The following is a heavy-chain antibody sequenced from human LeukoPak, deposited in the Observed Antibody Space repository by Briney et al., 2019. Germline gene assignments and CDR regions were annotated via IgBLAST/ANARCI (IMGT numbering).Heavy chain of an antibody. CDR1: GGTFSSYA. D-gene: IGHD5-18*01. J-gene: IGHJ5*02. V-gene: IGHV1-69*04. CDR2: IIPILGIA. CDR3: ARAPFDTAMVNWFDP. Sequence: SVKVSCKASGGTFSSYAISWVRQAPGQGLEWTGRIIPILGIANYAQKFQGRVTITADKSTSTAYMELSSLRSEDTAVYYCARAPFDTAMVNWFDPWGQGTLVTVSS.